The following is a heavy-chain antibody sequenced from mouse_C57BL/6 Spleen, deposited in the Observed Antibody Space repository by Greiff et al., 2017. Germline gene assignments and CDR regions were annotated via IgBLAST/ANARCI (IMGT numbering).Heavy chain of an antibody. CDR1: GYTFTSYW. J-gene: IGHJ4*01. CDR3: ARGGGYSYAMDY. CDR2: IYPGSGST. Sequence: QVQLQQPGAELVKPGASVKMSCKASGYTFTSYWITWVKQRPGQGLEWIGDIYPGSGSTNYNEKFKSKATLTVDTSSSTAYLQLSSLTSDDSAVYYCARGGGYSYAMDYWGQGTSVTVSS. D-gene: IGHD2-3*01. V-gene: IGHV1-55*01.